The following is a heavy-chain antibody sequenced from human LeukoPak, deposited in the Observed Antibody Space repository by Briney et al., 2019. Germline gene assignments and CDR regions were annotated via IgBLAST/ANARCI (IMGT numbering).Heavy chain of an antibody. J-gene: IGHJ6*03. V-gene: IGHV4-39*07. CDR3: VRCFSSYGYYYYYYMDV. D-gene: IGHD5-18*01. CDR2: IYYSGST. Sequence: PSETLSLTCTVSGGSISTSSYYWGWIRQPPGKGLEGIGSIYYSGSTYYNPSLKSRVTISVDTSKNQFSLKLRSVTAADTAVYYCVRCFSSYGYYYYYYMDVWGKGTTVAISS. CDR1: GGSISTSSYY.